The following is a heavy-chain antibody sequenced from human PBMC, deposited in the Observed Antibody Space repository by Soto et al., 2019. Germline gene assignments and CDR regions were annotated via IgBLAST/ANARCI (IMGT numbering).Heavy chain of an antibody. D-gene: IGHD4-17*01. Sequence: QVQLQESGPGLVKPSQTLSLTCTVSGGSISSGDYYWSWIRQPPGKGLEWIGYIYYSGSTYYNPSLKHRDTISVDTSKIQSSLKLSSVTAADTAVYYCARYGDSDLGSNFDYWGQGTLVTVSS. CDR2: IYYSGST. J-gene: IGHJ4*02. CDR3: ARYGDSDLGSNFDY. V-gene: IGHV4-30-4*01. CDR1: GGSISSGDYY.